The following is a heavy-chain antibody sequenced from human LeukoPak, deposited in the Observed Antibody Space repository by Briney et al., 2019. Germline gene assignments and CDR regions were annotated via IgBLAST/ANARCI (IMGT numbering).Heavy chain of an antibody. V-gene: IGHV4-4*09. J-gene: IGHJ4*02. CDR3: ARQSPPGGYCGGGCYSSPLDY. CDR2: IYTSGST. CDR1: GGSISSYY. Sequence: SETLSLTCTVSGGSISSYYWSWIRQPPGKGLEWIGYIYTSGSTNYNPSLKSRVTISVDTSKNQFSLKLSSVTAADTAVYYCARQSPPGGYCGGGCYSSPLDYWGQGTLVTVSS. D-gene: IGHD2-21*02.